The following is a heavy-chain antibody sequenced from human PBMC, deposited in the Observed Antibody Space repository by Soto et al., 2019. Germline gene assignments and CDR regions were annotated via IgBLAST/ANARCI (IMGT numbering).Heavy chain of an antibody. J-gene: IGHJ5*02. V-gene: IGHV4-59*08. CDR2: INNSGST. Sequence: SETLSLTCTVSGGSLSSFYWSWIRQPPGKGLEWIGCINNSGSTKYNPNLKSRVTISVHTSKNQFSLKLSSVTAADTAVYSCAREYSSGWNTWFDPWGQGTLVTVSS. CDR3: AREYSSGWNTWFDP. D-gene: IGHD6-19*01. CDR1: GGSLSSFY.